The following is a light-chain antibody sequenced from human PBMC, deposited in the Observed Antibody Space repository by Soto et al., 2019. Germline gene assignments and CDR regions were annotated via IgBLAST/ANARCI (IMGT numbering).Light chain of an antibody. CDR2: DAA. Sequence: DIQMTQSPSTLSASVGDRVTITCRASQSISSWLAWYQQKPGKAPKLLIYDAASLESGVPSRFSGSGSGTDFTLTIRSLQPADFATYYCQQYNSYPYTFGQGTKLEIK. CDR3: QQYNSYPYT. V-gene: IGKV1-5*01. J-gene: IGKJ2*01. CDR1: QSISSW.